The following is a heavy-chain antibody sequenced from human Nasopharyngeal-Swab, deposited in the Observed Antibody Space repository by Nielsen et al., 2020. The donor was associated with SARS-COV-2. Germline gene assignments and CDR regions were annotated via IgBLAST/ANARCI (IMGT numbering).Heavy chain of an antibody. D-gene: IGHD3-10*01. Sequence: GGSLRLSCVASGFTFSNYGIHWVRQAPGKGLEWVAVVSYDGSVKNYADSVKGRFTISRDNSMNTLYLQMNSLRTEDTGLYYCAKLAMVRGPLDAFDVWGHGTTVTVSS. V-gene: IGHV3-30*18. CDR1: GFTFSNYG. CDR2: VSYDGSVK. J-gene: IGHJ3*01. CDR3: AKLAMVRGPLDAFDV.